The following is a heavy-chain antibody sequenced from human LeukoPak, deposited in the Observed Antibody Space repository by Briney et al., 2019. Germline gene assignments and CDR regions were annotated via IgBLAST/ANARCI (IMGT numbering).Heavy chain of an antibody. Sequence: GGSLRLSCAASGFTFSSYEMNWVRQAPGKGLEWVSYIGSSGSTIYYADSVMGRFTISRDNAKNSPYLQMNSLGAEDTAVYYCARAARIAVAGTYPDYWGQGTLVTVSS. CDR3: ARAARIAVAGTYPDY. V-gene: IGHV3-48*03. CDR2: IGSSGSTI. D-gene: IGHD6-19*01. CDR1: GFTFSSYE. J-gene: IGHJ4*02.